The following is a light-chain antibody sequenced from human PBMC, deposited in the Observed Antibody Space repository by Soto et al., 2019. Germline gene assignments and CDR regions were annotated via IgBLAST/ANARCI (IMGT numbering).Light chain of an antibody. CDR3: QTWGTGIHVV. V-gene: IGLV4-69*01. Sequence: QPVLTQSPSASASLGASVKLTCTLSGGHSSYAIAWHQQQTEKGPRYLMKLNSDGSHSKGDGIPDRFSGSSSGAERYLTISTLQSEDEADYYCQTWGTGIHVVFGGGTKLTVL. J-gene: IGLJ2*01. CDR1: GGHSSYA. CDR2: LNSDGSH.